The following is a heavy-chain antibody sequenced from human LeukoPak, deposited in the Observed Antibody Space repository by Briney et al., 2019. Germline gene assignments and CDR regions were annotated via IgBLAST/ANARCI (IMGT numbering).Heavy chain of an antibody. D-gene: IGHD6-19*01. CDR2: ISYDGSIK. J-gene: IGHJ4*02. Sequence: AGGSLRLSCAASGFTFSNFAMNWVRQAPGKGLEWVAFISYDGSIKSYADSVKGRFAVSRDNSKNTLYLQMNSLRPEDTAFYYCAKSYDNGWYVCDCWGQGTLVTVSS. CDR1: GFTFSNFA. V-gene: IGHV3-30*09. CDR3: AKSYDNGWYVCDC.